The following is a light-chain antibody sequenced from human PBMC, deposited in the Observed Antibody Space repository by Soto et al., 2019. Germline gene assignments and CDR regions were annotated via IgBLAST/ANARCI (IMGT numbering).Light chain of an antibody. Sequence: EIMMTQSPATLSVSPGERATLSCRASQSVSSNLAWYQQKPGQAPRLLIYSASTRATGIPARFSGSGSGTEFTLTISSRQSEDFALYYCQQYNNGPPLTFGGGTKVEIK. CDR1: QSVSSN. J-gene: IGKJ4*01. CDR2: SAS. V-gene: IGKV3-15*01. CDR3: QQYNNGPPLT.